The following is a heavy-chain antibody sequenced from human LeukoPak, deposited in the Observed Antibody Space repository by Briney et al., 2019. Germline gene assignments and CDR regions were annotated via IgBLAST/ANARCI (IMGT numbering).Heavy chain of an antibody. Sequence: PSETLPLTCAVYGGSFSGYYWSWIRQPPGKGLEWIGEINHSGSTNYNPSLKSRVTISVDTSKNQFSLKLSSVTAADTAVYYCARERISARRYIDYWGQGTLVTVSS. V-gene: IGHV4-34*01. CDR3: ARERISARRYIDY. CDR1: GGSFSGYY. J-gene: IGHJ4*02. CDR2: INHSGST. D-gene: IGHD1-14*01.